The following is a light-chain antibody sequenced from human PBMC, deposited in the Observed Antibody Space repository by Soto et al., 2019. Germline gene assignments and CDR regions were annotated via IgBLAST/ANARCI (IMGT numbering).Light chain of an antibody. CDR3: AAWDDSLNGVV. J-gene: IGLJ2*01. CDR2: SNN. V-gene: IGLV1-44*01. CDR1: SSTIGSNT. Sequence: QSVLTQPPSASGTPGQRVTISCSGSSSTIGSNTVNCYQQLPGTAPKLLIYSNNQRPSGVPDRFSGSKSGTSASLAISGLQSEDEADYYCAAWDDSLNGVVFGGGTKVTVL.